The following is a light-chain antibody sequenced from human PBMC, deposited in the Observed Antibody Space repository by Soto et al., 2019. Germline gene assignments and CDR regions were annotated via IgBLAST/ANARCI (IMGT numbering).Light chain of an antibody. Sequence: EIVLTQSPATLSLSPGERATLSCRASQSVSSYLAWYHQKPGQAPRLLIYDASNRATGIPARFSGSGSGTDFTLTISSLEPEDFAVYYCQQRSNWALTFGGGTKVEIK. CDR3: QQRSNWALT. CDR2: DAS. J-gene: IGKJ4*01. V-gene: IGKV3-11*01. CDR1: QSVSSY.